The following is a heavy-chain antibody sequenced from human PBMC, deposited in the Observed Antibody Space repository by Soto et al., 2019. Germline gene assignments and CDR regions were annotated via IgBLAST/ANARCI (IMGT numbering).Heavy chain of an antibody. D-gene: IGHD5-12*01. V-gene: IGHV2-5*01. Sequence: QITLKESGPTLVKPTQTLTLTCTFSGFSLSTSGVGVGWIRQPPGKALERLAHIYWNDDKRYSPSLKSRLTITKDTSKNQVVLTMTTMDPMDTATYYCAHRLADIVASEFYFDFWGQGTLVTVSS. J-gene: IGHJ4*02. CDR3: AHRLADIVASEFYFDF. CDR2: IYWNDDK. CDR1: GFSLSTSGVG.